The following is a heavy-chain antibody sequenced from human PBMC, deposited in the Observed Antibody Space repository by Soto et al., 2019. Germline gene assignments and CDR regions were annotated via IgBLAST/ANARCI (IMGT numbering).Heavy chain of an antibody. CDR2: ISGSGGST. Sequence: EVQLLESGGGLVQPGGSLRLSCAASGFTFSSYAMSWVRQAPGKGLEWVSAISGSGGSTYYADSVKGRFTISRDNSKNTLYLQMNSLRAEDTAVYYCAKGLDYSGGSCRPFDYWGQGTLVTVSS. V-gene: IGHV3-23*01. J-gene: IGHJ4*02. CDR3: AKGLDYSGGSCRPFDY. D-gene: IGHD2-15*01. CDR1: GFTFSSYA.